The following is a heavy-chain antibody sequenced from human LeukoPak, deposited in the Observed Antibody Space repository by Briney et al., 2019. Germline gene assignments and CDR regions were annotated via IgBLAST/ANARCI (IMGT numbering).Heavy chain of an antibody. CDR1: GLTVSDSY. D-gene: IGHD3-3*01. V-gene: IGHV3-66*01. Sequence: GGSLTLSCAASGLTVSDSYMSWVRQAPGKGLEWVSVIYSGGSTYYADSVKGRFTISRDTSKNTLYLQMNSLRAEDTAVYYCARAWSGTQYYFDYWGQGTLVTVSS. CDR3: ARAWSGTQYYFDY. J-gene: IGHJ4*02. CDR2: IYSGGST.